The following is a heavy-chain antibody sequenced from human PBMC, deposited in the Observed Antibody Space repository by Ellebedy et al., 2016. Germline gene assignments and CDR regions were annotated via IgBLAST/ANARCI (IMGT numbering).Heavy chain of an antibody. D-gene: IGHD2-21*01. CDR3: AKHETDGDYYFDL. CDR2: LSGSGPKT. V-gene: IGHV3-23*01. CDR1: GFTFKTYA. Sequence: GGSLRLSXAASGFTFKTYAMSWVRQAPGEGLEWVSTLSGSGPKTYYADSVQSRFTISRDNSKSTLYLQMNSLRAEDTAVYYCAKHETDGDYYFDLWGRGTLVTVSS. J-gene: IGHJ2*01.